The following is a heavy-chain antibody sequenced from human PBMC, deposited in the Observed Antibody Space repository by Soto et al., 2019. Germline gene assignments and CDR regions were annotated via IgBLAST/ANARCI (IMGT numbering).Heavy chain of an antibody. D-gene: IGHD4-4*01. Sequence: PSETLSLTCAVYGGSFSGYYWSWIRQPPGKGLEWIGEINHSGSTNYNPSLKSRVTISVDTSKNQFSLKLSSVTAADTAVYYCAGVKNAYSNYGGMDVWGQGTTATVSS. J-gene: IGHJ6*02. V-gene: IGHV4-34*01. CDR1: GGSFSGYY. CDR3: AGVKNAYSNYGGMDV. CDR2: INHSGST.